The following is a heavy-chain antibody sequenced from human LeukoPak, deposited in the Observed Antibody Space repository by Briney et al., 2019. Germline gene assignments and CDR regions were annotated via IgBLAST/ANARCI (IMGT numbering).Heavy chain of an antibody. CDR2: IKQDGSEK. CDR1: GFTFSSYW. V-gene: IGHV3-7*01. D-gene: IGHD6-19*01. J-gene: IGHJ4*02. CDR3: ARVRRYSSGLQDY. Sequence: PGGSLRLSCAASGFTFSSYWMSWVRQAPGKGLEWVANIKQDGSEKYYVDSVKGRFTTSRDNAKNSLYLQMNSLRAEDTAVYYCARVRRYSSGLQDYWGQGTLVTVSS.